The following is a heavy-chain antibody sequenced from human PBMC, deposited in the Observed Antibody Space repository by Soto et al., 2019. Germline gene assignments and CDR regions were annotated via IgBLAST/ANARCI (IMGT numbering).Heavy chain of an antibody. V-gene: IGHV4-59*01. J-gene: IGHJ4*02. CDR3: ARARGTSSPDYFED. CDR2: IYYSGST. Sequence: SETLSLTCAVYCGSFRGYCWSCIRQPPWKGLEWIVYIYYSGSTNYNPSLKSRVTISVDTSKNQFSLKLSSVTAADTAVYYCARARGTSSPDYFEDWGQGTMVTLSS. CDR1: CGSFRGYC. D-gene: IGHD2-2*01.